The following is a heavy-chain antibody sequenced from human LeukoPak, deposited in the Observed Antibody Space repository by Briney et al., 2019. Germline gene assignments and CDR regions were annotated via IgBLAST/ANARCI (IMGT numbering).Heavy chain of an antibody. CDR1: GFTFSSYG. J-gene: IGHJ4*02. Sequence: GGTLRLSCAASGFTFSSYGMSWVRQAPGKGLEWVSAISGSGGSTYYADSVRGPFTISRDNSKNTLYLQMNSLRAEDTAVYYCAKGCQSTGWSPSDYWGQGTLVTVSS. D-gene: IGHD6-19*01. CDR3: AKGCQSTGWSPSDY. CDR2: ISGSGGST. V-gene: IGHV3-23*01.